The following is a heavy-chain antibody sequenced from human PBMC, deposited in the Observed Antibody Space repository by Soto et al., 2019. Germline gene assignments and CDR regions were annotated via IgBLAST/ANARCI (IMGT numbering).Heavy chain of an antibody. CDR3: ARDNPPSIAAAGKHPGPYYYYGMDV. J-gene: IGHJ6*02. D-gene: IGHD6-13*01. Sequence: KPSETLSLTCTVSGGSISSGGYYWSWIRQHPGKGLEWIGYIYYSGSTYYNPSLKSRVTISVDTSKNQFSLKLSSVTAADTAVYYCARDNPPSIAAAGKHPGPYYYYGMDVWGQGTTVTVS. CDR1: GGSISSGGYY. CDR2: IYYSGST. V-gene: IGHV4-31*03.